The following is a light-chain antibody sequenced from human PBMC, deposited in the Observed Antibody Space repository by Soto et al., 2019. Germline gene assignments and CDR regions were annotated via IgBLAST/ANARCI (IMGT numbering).Light chain of an antibody. J-gene: IGLJ2*01. CDR1: SSDVGSYNL. CDR3: CSYAGSSVV. V-gene: IGLV2-23*01. CDR2: EGS. Sequence: QSALTQPASVSGSPGQSITISCTGTSSDVGSYNLVSWYQQHPGKAPKLMIYEGSKRPSGVSNRFSGSKSGNTASLTISGLQAEDEADSSCCSYAGSSVVFGGGTKLTVL.